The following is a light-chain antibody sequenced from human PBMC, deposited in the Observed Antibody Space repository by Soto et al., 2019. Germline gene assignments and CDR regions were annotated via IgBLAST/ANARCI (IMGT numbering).Light chain of an antibody. CDR3: QQYGSSPRT. Sequence: ESVLTQSPGTLSLSPGERATLSCRASQSVSSNYLAWYQKKPGQAPRLLIYGASTRATGIPDRFSGSGSGTDFTLTISRLEPEDFAVYYCQQYGSSPRTFGQGTKVDIK. V-gene: IGKV3-20*01. J-gene: IGKJ1*01. CDR1: QSVSSNY. CDR2: GAS.